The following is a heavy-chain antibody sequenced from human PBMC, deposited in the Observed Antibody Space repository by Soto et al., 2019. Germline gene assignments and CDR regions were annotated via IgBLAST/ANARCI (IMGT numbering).Heavy chain of an antibody. Sequence: KASETLSLSCTVCGGTVSSWEDYGCWIRQPPGKGLEWIGYIYYSGIPYYNPSLKSRVTISVDTSKNQFSLKLSSVTAADTAVSYCARLSPQLNGLDPRGQPPLLTLSS. D-gene: IGHD2-2*01. CDR2: IYYSGIP. CDR1: GGTVSSWEDY. J-gene: IGHJ5*02. V-gene: IGHV4-30-4*01. CDR3: ARLSPQLNGLDP.